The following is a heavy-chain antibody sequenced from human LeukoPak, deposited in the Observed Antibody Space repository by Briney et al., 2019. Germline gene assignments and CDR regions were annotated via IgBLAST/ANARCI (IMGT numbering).Heavy chain of an antibody. CDR2: IKQDGSEK. D-gene: IGHD3-10*01. J-gene: IGHJ4*02. CDR1: GFTFSSYW. CDR3: AREEFMVRGVIDY. V-gene: IGHV3-7*01. Sequence: PGGSLRLSCAASGFTFSSYWMSWVRQTPGKGLERVANIKQDGSEKYYVDSVKGRFTISRDSAKNSLYLQMNSLRAEDTAVYYCAREEFMVRGVIDYWGQGTLVTVSS.